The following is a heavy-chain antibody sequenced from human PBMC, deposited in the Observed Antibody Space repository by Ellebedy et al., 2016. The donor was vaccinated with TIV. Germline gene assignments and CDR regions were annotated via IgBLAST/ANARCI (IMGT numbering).Heavy chain of an antibody. Sequence: SVKVSRXASGGTFSSYAISWVRQAPGQGLEWMGGIIPIFGTANYAQKFQGRVTITADKSTSTAYMELSSLRSEDTAVYYCAREVGLMGVITHSFDYWGQGTLVTVSS. J-gene: IGHJ4*02. D-gene: IGHD3-10*01. CDR1: GGTFSSYA. V-gene: IGHV1-69*06. CDR3: AREVGLMGVITHSFDY. CDR2: IIPIFGTA.